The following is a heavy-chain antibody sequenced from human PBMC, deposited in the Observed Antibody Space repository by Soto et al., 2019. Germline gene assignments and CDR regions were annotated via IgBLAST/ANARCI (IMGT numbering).Heavy chain of an antibody. Sequence: GASVKVSCKASGGTFSSYTISWVRQAPGQGLEWMGRIIPILGIANYAQKFQGRVTITADTSASTAYMELSSLRSEDTAVYYCARADSSSRYSLAYWGQGTLVTVSS. D-gene: IGHD6-13*01. V-gene: IGHV1-69*02. CDR2: IIPILGIA. CDR1: GGTFSSYT. CDR3: ARADSSSRYSLAY. J-gene: IGHJ4*02.